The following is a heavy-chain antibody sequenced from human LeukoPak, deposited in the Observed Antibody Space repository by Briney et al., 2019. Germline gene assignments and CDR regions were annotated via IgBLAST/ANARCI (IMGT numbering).Heavy chain of an antibody. J-gene: IGHJ2*01. Sequence: GGSLRLSCAASGFSFSTHDMSWVRQAPGKGLEWVSAISRSGDGTTYADSVKGRFTISRDNSKNTLFLQMNSLRAEDTAIYYCAGAVGLWYFDLWGRGSLVTVSA. V-gene: IGHV3-23*01. CDR3: AGAVGLWYFDL. CDR2: ISRSGDGT. D-gene: IGHD1-26*01. CDR1: GFSFSTHD.